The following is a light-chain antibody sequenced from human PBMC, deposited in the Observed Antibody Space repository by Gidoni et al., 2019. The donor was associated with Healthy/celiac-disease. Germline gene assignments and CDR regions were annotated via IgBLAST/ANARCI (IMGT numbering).Light chain of an antibody. V-gene: IGLV3-19*01. CDR3: NSRDSSGNHWV. Sequence: SSELTQDPAVSVALGQTVRITCQGDSLRSYYASWYQQKPGQAPVLVIYGKNNRSSGIPDRFSGSSSGNTASLTITGAQAEDEADYYCNSRDSSGNHWVFGTGTKVTVL. J-gene: IGLJ1*01. CDR1: SLRSYY. CDR2: GKN.